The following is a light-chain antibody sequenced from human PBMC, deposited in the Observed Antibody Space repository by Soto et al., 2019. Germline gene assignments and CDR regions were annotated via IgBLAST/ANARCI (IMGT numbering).Light chain of an antibody. CDR2: DVS. J-gene: IGLJ1*01. CDR1: SSDVGGYNY. V-gene: IGLV2-14*01. CDR3: SSYTSSSTLYV. Sequence: QSVLTQPASVSGSPGQSITISCTGTSSDVGGYNYVSWYQQHPGKAPKLMIYDVSNRPSGVSNRFSGSKSGNTASPIISGLQPEDEGDDYCSSYTSSSTLYVFGTGTKLTVL.